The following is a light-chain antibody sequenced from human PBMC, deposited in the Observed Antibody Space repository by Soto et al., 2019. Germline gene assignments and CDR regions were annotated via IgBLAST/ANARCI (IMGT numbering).Light chain of an antibody. V-gene: IGKV1-39*01. CDR3: QQGYSNPWT. CDR2: AAS. Sequence: DIQMTQSPSSLSAPVGDRVTITCRASQSVNTYLHWYQQKPGKAPKLLIFAASNLQSGVPSRFSGSGSGTNFTLSLNSLQPEHFATYYCQQGYSNPWTFGQGTKVDIK. J-gene: IGKJ1*01. CDR1: QSVNTY.